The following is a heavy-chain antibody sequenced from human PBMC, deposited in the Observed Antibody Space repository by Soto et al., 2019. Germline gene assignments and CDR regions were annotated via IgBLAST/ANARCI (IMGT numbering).Heavy chain of an antibody. CDR3: AKLVRDDVRRSDLDH. CDR2: IYRTGST. Sequence: SETLSLTCAVSGGSFTSNNWWTWVRQPPGQGLEWIGEIYRTGSTNYNPSLKSRITISGDTSRNQFSLNLRSVTAADSGVYYCAKLVRDDVRRSDLDHWGQGTLVTVSS. V-gene: IGHV4-4*02. J-gene: IGHJ4*02. CDR1: GGSFTSNNW. D-gene: IGHD3-10*02.